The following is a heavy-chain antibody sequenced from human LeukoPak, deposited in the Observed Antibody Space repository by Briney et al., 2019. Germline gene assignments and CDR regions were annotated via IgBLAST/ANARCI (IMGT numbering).Heavy chain of an antibody. CDR1: GFTLSNYW. CDR2: IKQDGSEK. V-gene: IGHV3-7*01. CDR3: ARDRMLSDY. J-gene: IGHJ4*02. Sequence: GGSLRLSCAASGFTLSNYWMSWVRQAPGKGLEWVANIKQDGSEKYYVDSVKGRFTISRDNAKNSLYLQMNSLRAEDTAVYYCARDRMLSDYWGQGTLVTVSS. D-gene: IGHD3-10*02.